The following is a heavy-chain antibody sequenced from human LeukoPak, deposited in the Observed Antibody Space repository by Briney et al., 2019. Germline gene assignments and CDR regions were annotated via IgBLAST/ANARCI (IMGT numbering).Heavy chain of an antibody. Sequence: PSETLSLTCTVSGGSISSHYWSWIWQPPGKGLEWIGYIYYSGSTNYSPSLKSRVTISVDTSKNQFSLKLSSVTAADTAVYYCARARFVSYGYWYYFDYWGQGTLVTVSS. D-gene: IGHD5-18*01. V-gene: IGHV4-59*08. CDR3: ARARFVSYGYWYYFDY. CDR2: IYYSGST. CDR1: GGSISSHY. J-gene: IGHJ4*02.